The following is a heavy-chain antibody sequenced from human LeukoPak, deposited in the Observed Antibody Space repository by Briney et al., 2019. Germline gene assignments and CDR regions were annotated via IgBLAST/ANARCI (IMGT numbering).Heavy chain of an antibody. CDR1: GFTFGNAW. CDR2: IKIKTEGETI. J-gene: IGHJ6*03. Sequence: GGSLRLSCAASGFTFGNAWMTWVRQAPGKGLEWVGRIKIKTEGETIDYAAPVKGRFTISRDNSENTLYLQMNSLRIEDAGVYYCARPSDHYYYYFYMDVWGQGTTVTVSS. CDR3: ARPSDHYYYYFYMDV. V-gene: IGHV3-15*01.